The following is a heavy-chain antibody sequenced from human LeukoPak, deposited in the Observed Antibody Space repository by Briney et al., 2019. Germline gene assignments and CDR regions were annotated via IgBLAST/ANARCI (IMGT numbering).Heavy chain of an antibody. J-gene: IGHJ4*02. CDR1: GYTFTSYG. CDR3: ARVARGASNYDILTGYYTGLPIVTAIDNYFDY. Sequence: ASVKVSCKASGYTFTSYGISWVRQAPGQGLEWMGIINPSGGSTSYAQKFQGRVTMTRDTSTSTVYMELSSLRSEDTAVYYCARVARGASNYDILTGYYTGLPIVTAIDNYFDYWGQGTLVTVSS. D-gene: IGHD3-9*01. CDR2: INPSGGST. V-gene: IGHV1-46*01.